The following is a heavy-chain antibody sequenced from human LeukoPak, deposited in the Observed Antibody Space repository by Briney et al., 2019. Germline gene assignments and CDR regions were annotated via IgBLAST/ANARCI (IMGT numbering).Heavy chain of an antibody. J-gene: IGHJ6*02. CDR2: ISGDGGST. CDR3: AKEIYCSGGRCYLTYYYYGMDV. V-gene: IGHV3-43*02. CDR1: GFTFDDYA. D-gene: IGHD2-15*01. Sequence: GGSLRLSCAASGFTFDDYAMHWVRQAPGKGLEWVSLISGDGGSTYYADSVKGRFTISRDNSKNSLYLQMNSLRTEDTALYYCAKEIYCSGGRCYLTYYYYGMDVWGQGTTVTVSS.